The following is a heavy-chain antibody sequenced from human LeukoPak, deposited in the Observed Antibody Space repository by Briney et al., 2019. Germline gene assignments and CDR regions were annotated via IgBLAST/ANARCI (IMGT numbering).Heavy chain of an antibody. Sequence: GGSLRLSCAASGFTFSSYWMYWVRQAPGKGLVWVSRINSDGSSTTYADSVKGRFTISRDNAKNTLYLQMNSLRAEDTAVYYCARQYYDILTGYPLRSPFDYWGQGTLVTVSS. CDR3: ARQYYDILTGYPLRSPFDY. CDR2: INSDGSST. V-gene: IGHV3-74*01. CDR1: GFTFSSYW. J-gene: IGHJ4*02. D-gene: IGHD3-9*01.